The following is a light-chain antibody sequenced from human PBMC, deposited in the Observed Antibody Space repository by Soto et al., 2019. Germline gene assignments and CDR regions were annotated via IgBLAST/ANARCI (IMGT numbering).Light chain of an antibody. J-gene: IGLJ1*01. CDR3: SSYAGSNNFD. V-gene: IGLV2-8*01. Sequence: QSALTQPPSASGSPGQSVTISCTGTSSDVGGYNYVSWYQQHPGKAPKLMIYEVSKRPSGVPDRFSGSKSGNTASLIVSGLQAEDEADYYCSSYAGSNNFDFGTGTKLTVL. CDR2: EVS. CDR1: SSDVGGYNY.